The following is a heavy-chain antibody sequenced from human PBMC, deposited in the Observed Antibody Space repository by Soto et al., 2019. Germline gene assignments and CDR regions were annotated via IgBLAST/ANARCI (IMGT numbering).Heavy chain of an antibody. CDR1: GFTFSSYW. Sequence: PGGSLRLSCAASGFTFSSYWMHWVRQAPGKGLVWVSRINSDGSSTSYADSVKGRFTISRDNAKNTLYLQMNSLRAEDTAVYYCAREVYDCSSTSCSSKRFDYWGQGTLVTVSS. CDR3: AREVYDCSSTSCSSKRFDY. J-gene: IGHJ4*02. D-gene: IGHD2-2*01. V-gene: IGHV3-74*01. CDR2: INSDGSST.